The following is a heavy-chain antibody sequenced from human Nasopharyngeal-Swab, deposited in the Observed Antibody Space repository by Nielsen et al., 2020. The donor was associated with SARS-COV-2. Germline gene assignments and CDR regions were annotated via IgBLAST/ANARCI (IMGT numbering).Heavy chain of an antibody. Sequence: SGPTLVKPTQTPTLTCTFSGFSLSTSGMCVSWIRQPPGKALEWLALIDWDDDKYYSTSLKTRLTISKDTSKNQVVLTMTNMDPVDTATYYCARILVGRYYGSGSYYYFDYWGQGTLVTVSS. CDR3: ARILVGRYYGSGSYYYFDY. CDR1: GFSLSTSGMC. J-gene: IGHJ4*02. V-gene: IGHV2-70*01. CDR2: IDWDDDK. D-gene: IGHD3-10*01.